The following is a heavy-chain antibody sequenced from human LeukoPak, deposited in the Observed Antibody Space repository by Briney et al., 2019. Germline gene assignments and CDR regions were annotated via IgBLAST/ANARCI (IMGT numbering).Heavy chain of an antibody. CDR1: GGSISSHY. J-gene: IGHJ5*02. CDR2: IYSSGNT. D-gene: IGHD3-10*01. V-gene: IGHV4-4*07. Sequence: SETLSLTCTVSGGSISSHYWSWLRQPAGKGLEWIGRIYSSGNTDYNPSLKSRVSMSLDTSKNQFSLKLTSVSAADTAMYYCARDLFYVSGSHPPTKGFDPWGQGTLVTVSS. CDR3: ARDLFYVSGSHPPTKGFDP.